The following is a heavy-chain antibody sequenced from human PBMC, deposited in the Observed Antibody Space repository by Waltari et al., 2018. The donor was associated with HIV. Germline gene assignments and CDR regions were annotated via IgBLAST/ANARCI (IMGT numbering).Heavy chain of an antibody. J-gene: IGHJ4*02. CDR2: IYYSGSI. Sequence: QLQLQESGPGLVKPSETLSLICTVSGGSISSSSYYWGWFRQPTGKGLEWIGSIYYSGSIYYNPSLKGLVTISVDTSKNQCSLKLSSVTAADTAVYYCARPYSSSSYYFDYWGQGTLVTVSS. D-gene: IGHD6-13*01. CDR1: GGSISSSSYY. V-gene: IGHV4-39*01. CDR3: ARPYSSSSYYFDY.